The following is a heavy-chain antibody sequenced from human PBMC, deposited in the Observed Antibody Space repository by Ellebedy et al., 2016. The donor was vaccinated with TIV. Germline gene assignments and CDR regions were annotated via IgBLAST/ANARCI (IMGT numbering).Heavy chain of an antibody. CDR1: GFIFGGYW. V-gene: IGHV3-74*01. CDR3: ARDFRGSVDY. D-gene: IGHD3-10*01. Sequence: GESLKISCAASGFIFGGYWMHWVRQAPGKGLVWVSLIYSDGSTIAYADSVKGRFTISRDNAKNTLYLQMNSLRAKDTAVYYCARDFRGSVDYWGQGTLVTVSS. J-gene: IGHJ4*02. CDR2: IYSDGSTI.